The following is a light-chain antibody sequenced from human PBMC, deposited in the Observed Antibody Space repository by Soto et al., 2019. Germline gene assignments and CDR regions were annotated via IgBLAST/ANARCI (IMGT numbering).Light chain of an antibody. CDR1: SSNIGAGYD. CDR2: GNS. V-gene: IGLV1-40*01. CDR3: QSYDSSLSGV. Sequence: QSVLTQPPSVSGAAGQRVTISCTGSSSNIGAGYDVHWYQQFPGKAPKLLIYGNSNRPSGVPDRFSGSKSGTSASLAITGLQAEDEADYYGQSYDSSLSGVFGSGTKVTVL. J-gene: IGLJ1*01.